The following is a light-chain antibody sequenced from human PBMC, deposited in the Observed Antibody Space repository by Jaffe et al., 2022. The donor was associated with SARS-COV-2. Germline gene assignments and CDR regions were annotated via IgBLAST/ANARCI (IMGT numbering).Light chain of an antibody. V-gene: IGKV3-20*01. CDR1: QSVSSSY. J-gene: IGKJ4*01. CDR2: GAS. CDR3: QQYGGSPELT. Sequence: EIVLTQSPGTLSLSPGERATLSCRASQSVSSSYLAWSQQKPGQAPRLLIYGASSRATGIPDRFSGSGSGTDFTLTISRLEPEDFAVYYCQQYGGSPELTFGGGTKVEIK.